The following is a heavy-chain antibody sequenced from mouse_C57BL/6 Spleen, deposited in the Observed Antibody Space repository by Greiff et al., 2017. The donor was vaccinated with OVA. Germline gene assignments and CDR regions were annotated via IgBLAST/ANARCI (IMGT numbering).Heavy chain of an antibody. CDR1: GFTFSSYA. D-gene: IGHD1-1*01. V-gene: IGHV5-9-1*02. CDR3: TRDTTVVAPKDAMDY. CDR2: ISSGGDYI. Sequence: EVQLMESGEGLVKPGGSLKLSCAASGFTFSSYAMSWVRQTPEKRLEWVAYISSGGDYIYYADTVKGRFTISRDNARNTLYLQMSSLKSEDTAMYYCTRDTTVVAPKDAMDYWGQGTSVTVSS. J-gene: IGHJ4*01.